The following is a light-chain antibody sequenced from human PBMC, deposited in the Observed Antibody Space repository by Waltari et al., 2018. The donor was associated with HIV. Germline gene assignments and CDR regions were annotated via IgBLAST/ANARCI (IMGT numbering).Light chain of an antibody. J-gene: IGKJ5*01. CDR3: QQRSFPIT. Sequence: EIMLTQSPATLSLSPGKRATLSCRASQSVATYLAWFKQKPGQAPRLLIYDASNRATGVPARFGGSGSGTDFTLTISRLEPEDFGVDYCQQRSFPITFGQGTRLEI. V-gene: IGKV3-11*01. CDR2: DAS. CDR1: QSVATY.